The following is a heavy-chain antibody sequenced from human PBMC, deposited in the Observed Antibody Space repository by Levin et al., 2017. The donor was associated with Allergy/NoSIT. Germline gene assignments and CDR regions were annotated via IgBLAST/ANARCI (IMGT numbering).Heavy chain of an antibody. D-gene: IGHD2-2*01. V-gene: IGHV4-39*01. CDR3: ARQGRCSITTCYAGAGGYFQY. J-gene: IGHJ1*01. Sequence: SETLSLTCTVSGGSNSSSTYYWGWIRQPPGKGLEWIGSIYYSGSTYCNPSLKSRATISVDTSKNQFSLKLSSVTAADTAVYYCARQGRCSITTCYAGAGGYFQYWGQGILVTVSS. CDR1: GGSNSSSTYY. CDR2: IYYSGST.